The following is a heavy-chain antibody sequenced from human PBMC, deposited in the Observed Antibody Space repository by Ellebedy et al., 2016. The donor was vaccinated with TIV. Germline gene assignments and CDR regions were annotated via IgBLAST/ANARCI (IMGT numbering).Heavy chain of an antibody. D-gene: IGHD3-22*01. CDR3: ARDRDSYDNSGYLGY. CDR2: IWYDGVNI. CDR1: GFPFNAYA. V-gene: IGHV3-33*08. J-gene: IGHJ4*02. Sequence: GESLKISCEVSGFPFNAYALSWVRQAPGKGLERVAVIWYDGVNIYYTASVKGRFTISRDNSKNTLYLQMNSLRAEDTAVYYCARDRDSYDNSGYLGYWGQGTLVSVSS.